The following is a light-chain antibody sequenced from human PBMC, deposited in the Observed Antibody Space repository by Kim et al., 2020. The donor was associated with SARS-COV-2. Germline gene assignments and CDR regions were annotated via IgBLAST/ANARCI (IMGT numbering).Light chain of an antibody. CDR3: QQYGYSLS. Sequence: LSPGERATLSCRASQSVSSSYLAWYQLKPGQAPRLLIYGASRRATGIPDRFSGSGSGTDFTLTISRLEPEDFAVYYCQQYGYSLSFGGGTKVDIK. CDR1: QSVSSSY. J-gene: IGKJ4*01. V-gene: IGKV3-20*01. CDR2: GAS.